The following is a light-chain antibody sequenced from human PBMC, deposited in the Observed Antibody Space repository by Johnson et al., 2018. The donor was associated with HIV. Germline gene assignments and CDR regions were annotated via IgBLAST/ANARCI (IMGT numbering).Light chain of an antibody. Sequence: LTQPPSVSAAPGQKVTISCSGRSSNIGNNYVSWYQQLPGTAPKLLIYENNKRPSGIPDRFSGSKSGTSATLGITGLQTGDEADYYCGTWDSSLGYVFGTGTKVTVL. CDR3: GTWDSSLGYV. J-gene: IGLJ1*01. CDR1: SSNIGNNY. CDR2: ENN. V-gene: IGLV1-51*02.